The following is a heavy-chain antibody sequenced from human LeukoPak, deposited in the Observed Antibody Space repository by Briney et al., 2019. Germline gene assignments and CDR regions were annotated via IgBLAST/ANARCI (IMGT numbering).Heavy chain of an antibody. CDR1: GFTFSSYA. J-gene: IGHJ4*02. CDR2: ISDDGETT. Sequence: PGGSLRLSCAASGFTFSSYAMSWVRQAPGKGLEWVSTISDDGETTYYADSLRGRFTISRDNSRNTLYLQTNSLRVDDTAVYYCAGEVVASFFDFWGQGALVTVAS. V-gene: IGHV3-23*01. D-gene: IGHD2-15*01. CDR3: AGEVVASFFDF.